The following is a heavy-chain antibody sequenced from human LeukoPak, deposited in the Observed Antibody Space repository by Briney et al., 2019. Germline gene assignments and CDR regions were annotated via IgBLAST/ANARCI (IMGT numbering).Heavy chain of an antibody. J-gene: IGHJ4*02. CDR3: AKGGSASCYGGFDY. Sequence: GGSLRLSCAASGFTFSSYAMSWVRQAPGKGLEWVSAICGSGGNTYYADSVKGRFTISRDNSKNTLYLQMTGLRAEDTAVYYCAKGGSASCYGGFDYWGQGTLVTVSS. V-gene: IGHV3-23*01. D-gene: IGHD2-2*01. CDR1: GFTFSSYA. CDR2: ICGSGGNT.